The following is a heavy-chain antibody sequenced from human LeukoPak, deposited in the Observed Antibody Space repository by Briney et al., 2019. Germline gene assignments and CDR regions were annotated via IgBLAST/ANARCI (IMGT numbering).Heavy chain of an antibody. J-gene: IGHJ5*02. CDR1: GYIITSFG. CDR2: ISVYNGNT. CDR3: ARDNLAAPNWFDP. D-gene: IGHD6-19*01. Sequence: GASVKVSCKASGYIITSFGFSWVRQAPGQGLEWMGCISVYNGNTNYAQKFQGRVTMTTDISTSTAYLELRSLRSDDTAVYYCARDNLAAPNWFDPWGQGTLVTVSS. V-gene: IGHV1-18*01.